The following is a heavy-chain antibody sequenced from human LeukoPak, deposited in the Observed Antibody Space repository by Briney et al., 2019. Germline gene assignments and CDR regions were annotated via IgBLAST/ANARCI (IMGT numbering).Heavy chain of an antibody. CDR3: AKDRSAPHMLWNALDI. CDR2: IRYGADSA. Sequence: PGGSLRLSCAASGFTFIDYAMTWVRQAPGKGLEWVSTIRYGADSAYYADSVKGRFTISRDNSKNTVYLQMNSLRVDDTAVYYCAKDRSAPHMLWNALDIWGQGTMVTVSS. CDR1: GFTFIDYA. V-gene: IGHV3-23*01. D-gene: IGHD2-8*01. J-gene: IGHJ3*02.